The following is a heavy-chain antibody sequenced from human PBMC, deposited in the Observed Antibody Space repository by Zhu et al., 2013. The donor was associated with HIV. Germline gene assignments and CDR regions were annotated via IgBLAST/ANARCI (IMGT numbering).Heavy chain of an antibody. CDR2: MNPNSGNT. Sequence: QERLTQSGNKLTRPGTSLKMSCKASGYTFTSYYIHWVRQATGQGLEWVGFMNPNSGNTGYAPKFQDRITITRNTSITTDYMELRSLRSDDTAVYYCARGGEFDVFDIWGQGTVVSVSS. CDR1: GYTFTSYY. J-gene: IGHJ3*02. D-gene: IGHD3-10*01. V-gene: IGHV1-8*01. CDR3: ARGGEFDVFDI.